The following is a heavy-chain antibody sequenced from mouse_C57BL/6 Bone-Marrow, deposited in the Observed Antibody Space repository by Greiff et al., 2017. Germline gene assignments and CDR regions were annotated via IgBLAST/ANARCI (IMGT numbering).Heavy chain of an antibody. CDR1: GFSLTSYG. CDR3: ARNKRGFAY. V-gene: IGHV2-2*01. Sequence: QVQLQQSGPGLVQPSQSLSITCTVSGFSLTSYGVHWVRQSPGKGLEWLGVIWSGGSTDYNAAFISRLSISKDNSKSQVVFKMNSLQADDTAIYYCARNKRGFAYWGQGTLVTVSA. CDR2: IWSGGST. J-gene: IGHJ3*01.